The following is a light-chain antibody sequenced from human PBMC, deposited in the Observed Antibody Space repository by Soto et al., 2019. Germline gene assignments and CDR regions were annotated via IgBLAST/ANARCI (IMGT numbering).Light chain of an antibody. V-gene: IGLV2-14*01. Sequence: QSVLTQPASVSGSPGQSITISCTGSSGDVGHYNYVSWYQQHPGKAPKLIIYEVTNRPSGVFNRFSGSKSGNTASLIISGLQAEDEADYYCTSYTPGRILVFGGGTKLTVL. CDR1: SGDVGHYNY. CDR2: EVT. CDR3: TSYTPGRILV. J-gene: IGLJ3*02.